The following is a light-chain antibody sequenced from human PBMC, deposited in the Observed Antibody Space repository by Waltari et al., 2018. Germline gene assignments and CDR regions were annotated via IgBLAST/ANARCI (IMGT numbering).Light chain of an antibody. CDR2: GDS. CDR1: DIGSKS. CDR3: QVWDSSSDHVV. J-gene: IGLJ2*01. Sequence: SYVLTQPPSVSVAPGKTAMISCGGNDIGSKSVHGLQQKPGPAPGLVVYGDSDRPSGIPERFSGSNSGSTATLTIRSVEVGDEADYYCQVWDSSSDHVVFGGGTKLTVL. V-gene: IGLV3-21*03.